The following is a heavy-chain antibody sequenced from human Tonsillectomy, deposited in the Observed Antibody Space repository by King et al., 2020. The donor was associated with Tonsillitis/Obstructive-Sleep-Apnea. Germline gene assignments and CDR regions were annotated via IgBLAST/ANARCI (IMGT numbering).Heavy chain of an antibody. Sequence: QLVQSGAEVKKPGASVKVSCKASGYTFTGYYIHWVRQAPGQGLEWMGWIKPNSGGTKYAQKFQGWVTMTRDTSISTVYMELSRLRSDDTAVYSCAVAPPGAIGWFDPWGQGALVTVSS. J-gene: IGHJ5*02. CDR2: IKPNSGGT. CDR1: GYTFTGYY. D-gene: IGHD2-2*01. CDR3: AVAPPGAIGWFDP. V-gene: IGHV1-2*04.